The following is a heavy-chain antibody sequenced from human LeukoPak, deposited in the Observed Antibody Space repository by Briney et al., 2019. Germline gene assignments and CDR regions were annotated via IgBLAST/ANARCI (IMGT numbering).Heavy chain of an antibody. CDR2: IYYSGST. J-gene: IGHJ6*03. CDR3: ARGVAGNRMDV. CDR1: GGSISSYY. D-gene: IGHD1-14*01. V-gene: IGHV4-59*01. Sequence: SETLSLTCTVSGGSISSYYWSWIRQPPGKGLEWIGYIYYSGSTNYNPSLKSRVTISVDTSKNQFSLKLSSATAADTAVYYCARGVAGNRMDVWGKGTTVTVSS.